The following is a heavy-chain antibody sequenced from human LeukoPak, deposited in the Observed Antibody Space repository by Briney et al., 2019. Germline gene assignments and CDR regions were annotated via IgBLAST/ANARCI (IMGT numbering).Heavy chain of an antibody. J-gene: IGHJ5*02. CDR3: AREPSTKWYITHGYFDP. CDR1: GDSVSDYY. V-gene: IGHV4-4*07. Sequence: SETLSLTCTVSGDSVSDYYWSWIRQAAGKGLEWIGRVSASGTTNYNPSLKNRVTMSVDKSNNQFSLKVTSVTAADTALYYCAREPSTKWYITHGYFDPWGQGTLVTVSS. D-gene: IGHD5-24*01. CDR2: VSASGTT.